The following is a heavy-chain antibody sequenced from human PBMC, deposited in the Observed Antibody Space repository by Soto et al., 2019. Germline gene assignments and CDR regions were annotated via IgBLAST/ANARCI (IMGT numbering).Heavy chain of an antibody. Sequence: SETLSLTCTVSGGSISSSSYYWGWIRQPPGKGLEWIGSIYYSGSTYYNPSLKRQVTISVDTSKNQFSLKLSSVTAADTAVYYCARLVVRGLFDYWGQGTLVTVSS. J-gene: IGHJ4*02. D-gene: IGHD3-10*01. V-gene: IGHV4-39*01. CDR3: ARLVVRGLFDY. CDR2: IYYSGST. CDR1: GGSISSSSYY.